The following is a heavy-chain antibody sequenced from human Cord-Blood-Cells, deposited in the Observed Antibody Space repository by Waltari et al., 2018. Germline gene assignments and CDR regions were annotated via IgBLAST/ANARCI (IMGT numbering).Heavy chain of an antibody. CDR1: GFTLCSYA. J-gene: IGHJ4*02. Sequence: DVQLVESGGGLVQPGASLRISGAASGFTLCSYAMLWVRQAPGKGLEWVSAISGSGGSTYYADSVKGRFTISRDNSKNTLYLQMNSLRAEDTAVYYCAKGYYDFWSGYYFDYWGQGTLVTVSS. D-gene: IGHD3-3*01. V-gene: IGHV3-23*04. CDR3: AKGYYDFWSGYYFDY. CDR2: ISGSGGST.